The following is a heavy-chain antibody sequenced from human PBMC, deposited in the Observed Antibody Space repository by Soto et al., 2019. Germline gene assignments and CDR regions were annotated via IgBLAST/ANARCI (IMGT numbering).Heavy chain of an antibody. J-gene: IGHJ4*02. Sequence: ASVKVSCKASGYTFTNHYVHWVRQALGQGLEWMGWINTKTGASKYVHKFQGRVTMTRDTSISTAYMELSRLRSDDTAVYHCAREFAVKTLLNSGSLHFDYWGQGTLVTVSS. CDR1: GYTFTNHY. D-gene: IGHD1-26*01. CDR2: INTKTGAS. V-gene: IGHV1-2*07. CDR3: AREFAVKTLLNSGSLHFDY.